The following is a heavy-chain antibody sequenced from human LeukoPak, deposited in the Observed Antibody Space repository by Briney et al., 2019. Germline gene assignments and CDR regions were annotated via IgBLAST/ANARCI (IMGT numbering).Heavy chain of an antibody. V-gene: IGHV3-53*01. Sequence: PGGSLRLSCAASGFTVSSNYMSWVRQAPGKGLEWVSVIYSGGSTYYADSVKGRFTISRDNSKNTLYLQMNSLRAEDTAVYYCAREDILTGYYYFDYWGQGTLVTVSS. CDR2: IYSGGST. CDR1: GFTVSSNY. D-gene: IGHD3-9*01. J-gene: IGHJ4*02. CDR3: AREDILTGYYYFDY.